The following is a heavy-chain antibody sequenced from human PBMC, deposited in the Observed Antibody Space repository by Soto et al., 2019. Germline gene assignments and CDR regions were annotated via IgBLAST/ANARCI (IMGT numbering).Heavy chain of an antibody. CDR2: ISGSSSYI. D-gene: IGHD4-17*01. V-gene: IGHV3-21*01. CDR1: GFTFSSYA. Sequence: PGGSLGLSCAAXGFTFSSYAMSWVRQAPGKGLEWVSAISGSSSYIYYADSVKGRLTISRDNAKNSVHLQMNSLRAEDTAVYYCTTFYGDYVGWFDSWGQGTLVTVSS. CDR3: TTFYGDYVGWFDS. J-gene: IGHJ5*01.